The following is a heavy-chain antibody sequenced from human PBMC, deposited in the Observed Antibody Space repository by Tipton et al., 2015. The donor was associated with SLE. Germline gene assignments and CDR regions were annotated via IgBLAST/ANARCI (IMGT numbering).Heavy chain of an antibody. J-gene: IGHJ4*02. Sequence: SLRLSCAASGFTLRSSWMHWVRQATGKGLVWVSRINPDGTTINYADSVRGRFTISRDDAEDTLYLQMNSLRAEDTAVYYCVRECVGARDYWGQGALLTLSS. CDR1: GFTLRSSW. D-gene: IGHD6-6*01. CDR2: INPDGTTI. V-gene: IGHV3-74*01. CDR3: VRECVGARDY.